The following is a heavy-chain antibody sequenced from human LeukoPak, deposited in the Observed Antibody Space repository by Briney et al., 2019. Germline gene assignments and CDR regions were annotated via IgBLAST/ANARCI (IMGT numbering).Heavy chain of an antibody. V-gene: IGHV4-59*08. D-gene: IGHD3-16*01. CDR2: IYYTGSTNI. CDR1: GGSIKAYY. Sequence: SETLSLTCTVSGGSIKAYYWNWIRQPPGKGLEWIGYIYYTGSTNINYNPSLESRVTMSIDTSRNQFSLNLTSVTAADTAIYYCARQGSVLKPYDFWGQGALVTVSS. J-gene: IGHJ4*02. CDR3: ARQGSVLKPYDF.